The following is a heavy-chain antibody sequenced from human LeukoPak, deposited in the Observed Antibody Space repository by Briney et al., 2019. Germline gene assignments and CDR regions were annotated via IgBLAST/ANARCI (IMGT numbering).Heavy chain of an antibody. D-gene: IGHD3-10*01. V-gene: IGHV4-61*01. CDR2: IYYSGST. CDR1: GGSVSSGSYY. CDR3: ARPLLWFGELFEPDAFDI. J-gene: IGHJ3*02. Sequence: PSETLSLTCTVSGGSVSSGSYYWRWIRQPPGKGLEWVGYIYYSGSTNYNPSLKSRVTISVDTSKHQFSLQLSSVTAADTAVYYCARPLLWFGELFEPDAFDIWGQGTMVTVSS.